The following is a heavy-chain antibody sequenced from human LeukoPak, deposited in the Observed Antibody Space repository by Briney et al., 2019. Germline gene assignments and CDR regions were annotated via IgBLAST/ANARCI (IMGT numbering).Heavy chain of an antibody. CDR3: AKYYYDGDTCSFDY. Sequence: QSGGSLRLSCAASGFTFGRYAMSWVRQAPGKGLEWVSCMSGSGDNRYFADSVKGRFTISRDNSKSTLYLQMNSLRAEDTAVYYCAKYYYDGDTCSFDYWGRGTLVIVSS. CDR1: GFTFGRYA. CDR2: MSGSGDNR. D-gene: IGHD3-22*01. J-gene: IGHJ4*02. V-gene: IGHV3-23*01.